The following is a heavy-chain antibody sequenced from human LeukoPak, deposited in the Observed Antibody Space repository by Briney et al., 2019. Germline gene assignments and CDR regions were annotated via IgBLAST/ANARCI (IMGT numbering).Heavy chain of an antibody. CDR1: GYTFTGYY. CDR3: ARSLGGDRRGNFDY. CDR2: INPNSGGT. V-gene: IGHV1-2*02. J-gene: IGHJ4*02. Sequence: ASVKVSCKASGYTFTGYYMHWVRQAPGQGLEWMGWINPNSGGTNYAQKFQGRVTMTRDTSISTAYMELSRLRSDDTAVYYCARSLGGDRRGNFDYWGQGTLVTVSS. D-gene: IGHD2-21*02.